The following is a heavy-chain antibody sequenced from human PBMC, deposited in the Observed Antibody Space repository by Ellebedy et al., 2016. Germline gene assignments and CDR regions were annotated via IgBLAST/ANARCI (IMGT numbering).Heavy chain of an antibody. V-gene: IGHV4-34*01. CDR1: GGSFSGYY. CDR2: IYYSGST. Sequence: SETLSLXXAVYGGSFSGYYWGWIRQPPGKGLEWIGSIYYSGSTYYNPSLKSRVTISVDTSKNQFSLKLSSVTAADTAVYYCARGAMVRGVTAFDYWGQGTLVTVSS. D-gene: IGHD3-10*01. J-gene: IGHJ4*02. CDR3: ARGAMVRGVTAFDY.